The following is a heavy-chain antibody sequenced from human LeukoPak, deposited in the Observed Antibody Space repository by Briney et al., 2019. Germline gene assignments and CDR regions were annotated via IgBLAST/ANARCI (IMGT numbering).Heavy chain of an antibody. CDR2: IIPIFGTA. D-gene: IGHD2-15*01. CDR1: GGTFSSYA. CDR3: ARWCSGGSCYSGGAFDI. V-gene: IGHV1-69*13. J-gene: IGHJ3*02. Sequence: SVKVSCKASGGTFSSYAISWVRQAPGQGLEWMGGIIPIFGTANYAQKFQGRVTITADESTSTAYMELSSLRSEDTAVYYCARWCSGGSCYSGGAFDIWCQGTMVTVSS.